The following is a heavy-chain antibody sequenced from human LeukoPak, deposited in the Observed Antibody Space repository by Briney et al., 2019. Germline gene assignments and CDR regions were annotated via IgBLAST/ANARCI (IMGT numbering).Heavy chain of an antibody. Sequence: PGGSLRLSCAASGFTFSSYGMHWVRQALGKGLEWVAFIRYDGSNKYYADSVKGRFTISRDNSKNTLYLQMNSLRAEDTAVYYCANAGSSGYPSDYWGQGTLVTVSS. J-gene: IGHJ4*02. V-gene: IGHV3-30*02. CDR2: IRYDGSNK. CDR1: GFTFSSYG. CDR3: ANAGSSGYPSDY. D-gene: IGHD3-22*01.